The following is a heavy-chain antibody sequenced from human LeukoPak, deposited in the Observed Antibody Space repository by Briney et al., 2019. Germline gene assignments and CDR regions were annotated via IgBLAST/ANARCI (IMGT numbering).Heavy chain of an antibody. CDR1: GGSFSGYY. CDR3: ARFTMVRGVITTPSYYFDY. Sequence: SETLSLTCAVYGGSFSGYYWSWIRQPPGKGLEWIGEINHSGSTNYNPSLKSRVTISVDTSKNQFSLQLNSVTPEDTAVYYCARFTMVRGVITTPSYYFDYWGQGTLVTVSS. CDR2: INHSGST. J-gene: IGHJ4*02. V-gene: IGHV4-34*01. D-gene: IGHD3-10*01.